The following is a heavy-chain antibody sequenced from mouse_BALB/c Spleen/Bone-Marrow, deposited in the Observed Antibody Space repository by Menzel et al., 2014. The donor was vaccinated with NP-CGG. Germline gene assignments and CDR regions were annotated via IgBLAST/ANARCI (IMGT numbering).Heavy chain of an antibody. CDR1: VFNIKDTY. Sequence: VQLQQSGAELVKPGASVKLSCTAAVFNIKDTYMHWVKHRLEQGLEWIGRIDPANGNTTNAPKFQGKATITAEPSSSTASLRLSSLTSEDTAVYYCARSRDYGSSYYAMDYWGQGTSVTVSS. D-gene: IGHD1-1*01. CDR2: IDPANGNT. CDR3: ARSRDYGSSYYAMDY. J-gene: IGHJ4*01. V-gene: IGHV14-3*02.